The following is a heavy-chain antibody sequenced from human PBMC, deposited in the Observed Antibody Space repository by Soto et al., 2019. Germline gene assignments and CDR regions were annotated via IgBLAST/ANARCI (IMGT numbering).Heavy chain of an antibody. D-gene: IGHD4-17*01. CDR2: SRNKAKSYTT. V-gene: IGHV3-72*01. CDR1: GFTLSDHY. J-gene: IGHJ4*02. Sequence: EVQLVESGGGLVQPGGSLRLYCAIFGFTLSDHYMDWIRQAPGKGLEWVGRSRNKAKSYTTDYAASVKGRVTISRDDSQNSLYLQLNSLKTEDTAVYYCARTTYGDRDYWGQGTLVTVSS. CDR3: ARTTYGDRDY.